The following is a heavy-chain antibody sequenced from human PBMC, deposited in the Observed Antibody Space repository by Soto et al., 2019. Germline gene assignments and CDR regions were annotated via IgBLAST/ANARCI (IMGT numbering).Heavy chain of an antibody. CDR2: MSHSGGT. CDR3: ARVERGTATTVVDAFDI. D-gene: IGHD1-1*01. J-gene: IGHJ3*02. Sequence: QVQLQQWGAGLLKPSETLSLTCAVYGGSVNSGNYYWSWIRQPPGKGLEWIGEMSHSGGTHFNPSIKRRVTISVDTSQNQFSLKMSSVTAAYTALYYCARVERGTATTVVDAFDIWGPGTLVTVSS. V-gene: IGHV4-34*01. CDR1: GGSVNSGNYY.